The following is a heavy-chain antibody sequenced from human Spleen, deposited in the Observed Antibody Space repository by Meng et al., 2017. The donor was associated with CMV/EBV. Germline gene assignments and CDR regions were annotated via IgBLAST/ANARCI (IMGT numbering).Heavy chain of an antibody. V-gene: IGHV3-11*01. CDR1: ELTFGDHY. J-gene: IGHJ4*02. D-gene: IGHD6-6*01. Sequence: GESLKISCVASELTFGDHYMSWIRQAPGKGLEWVSYISSSGSTIYYADSVKGRFTISRDNAKNSQYLQMNSLRAEDTAVYYCARHLGALPGYWGQGTLVTVSS. CDR3: ARHLGALPGY. CDR2: ISSSGSTI.